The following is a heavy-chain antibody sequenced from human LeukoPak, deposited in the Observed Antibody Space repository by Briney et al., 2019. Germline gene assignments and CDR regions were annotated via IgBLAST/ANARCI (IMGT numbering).Heavy chain of an antibody. CDR1: GFTVSSNY. J-gene: IGHJ3*02. CDR2: IYSGGST. Sequence: TGGSLRLSCAASGFTVSSNYMSWVRQAPGKELEWVSVIYSGGSTYYADSVKGRFTISRDNSKNTLYLQMNSLRAEDTAVYYCAMENYYDSSGWAFDIWGQGTMVTVSS. CDR3: AMENYYDSSGWAFDI. V-gene: IGHV3-53*01. D-gene: IGHD3-22*01.